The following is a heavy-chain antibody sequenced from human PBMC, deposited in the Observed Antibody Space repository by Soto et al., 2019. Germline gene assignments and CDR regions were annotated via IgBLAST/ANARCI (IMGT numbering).Heavy chain of an antibody. V-gene: IGHV4-59*01. J-gene: IGHJ4*02. CDR2: IYYSGST. Sequence: SETLSLTCTVSGGSISSYYWSWIRQPPGKGLEWIGYIYYSGSTNYNPSLKSRVTISVDTSKNQFFLKLSSVTAADTAVYYFARLGYSSGWYSPDFYSGFDYWGQGTLVTVSS. CDR1: GGSISSYY. D-gene: IGHD6-19*01. CDR3: ARLGYSSGWYSPDFYSGFDY.